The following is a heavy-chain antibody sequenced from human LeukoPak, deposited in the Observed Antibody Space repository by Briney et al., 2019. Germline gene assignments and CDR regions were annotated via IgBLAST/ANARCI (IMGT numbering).Heavy chain of an antibody. D-gene: IGHD3-10*01. CDR3: ARTMVRGVVPSVYGMDF. V-gene: IGHV4-61*02. CDR2: IYTSGST. CDR1: GGSISGGSYY. J-gene: IGHJ6*04. Sequence: PSETLSLTCTVSGGSISGGSYYWRWIRQPAGKGLEWIGRIYTSGSTNYNPSLKSRVTISLDTSRNQFSLKLSSVTAADTAVYYCARTMVRGVVPSVYGMDFWGKGTTVTVSS.